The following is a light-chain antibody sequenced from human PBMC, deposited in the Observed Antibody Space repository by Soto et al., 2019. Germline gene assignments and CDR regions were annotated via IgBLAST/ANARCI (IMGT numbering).Light chain of an antibody. J-gene: IGKJ1*01. CDR1: QGIRND. Sequence: AIQMTQSPSSLSASVGDRVTITCRASQGIRNDLGWYQQRPGKAPNLLIYAASSLQSEVPSRFSGSGSGTDFTLTISSLQPEDFATYYCLQDYNYPLTFGQGTKVEIK. CDR2: AAS. V-gene: IGKV1-6*01. CDR3: LQDYNYPLT.